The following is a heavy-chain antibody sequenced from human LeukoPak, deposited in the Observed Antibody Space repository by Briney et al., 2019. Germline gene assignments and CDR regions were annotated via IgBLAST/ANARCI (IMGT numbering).Heavy chain of an antibody. Sequence: PSQTLSLTCAVSGGSISSGGYSWSWIRQPPGKGLEWIGYIYHSGSTYYNPSLKSRVTISVDRSKNQFSLKLSSVTAADTAVYYCARVGAAGLSDWFDPWGQGTLVTVSS. J-gene: IGHJ5*02. V-gene: IGHV4-30-2*01. CDR2: IYHSGST. CDR3: ARVGAAGLSDWFDP. D-gene: IGHD6-13*01. CDR1: GGSISSGGYS.